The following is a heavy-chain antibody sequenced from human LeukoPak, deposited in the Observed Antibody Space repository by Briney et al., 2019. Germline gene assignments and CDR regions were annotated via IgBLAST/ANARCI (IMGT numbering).Heavy chain of an antibody. CDR1: GGSLCSYY. V-gene: IGHV4-59*01. CDR2: IYYSGST. CDR3: ARDPWWEKYFDY. J-gene: IGHJ4*02. D-gene: IGHD1-26*01. Sequence: SETLSLTCTVCGGSLCSYYWSWIRQPPGAGLGRIGYIYYSGSTNYNPSLKSRVTISVDTSKNQFSLKLGSVSAADTAVYCCARDPWWEKYFDYWGQGTLVTVSS.